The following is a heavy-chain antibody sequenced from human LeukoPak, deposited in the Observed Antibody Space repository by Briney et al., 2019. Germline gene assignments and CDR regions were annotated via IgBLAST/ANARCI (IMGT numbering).Heavy chain of an antibody. CDR1: GFTFSSYG. Sequence: GGSLRLSCAASGFTFSSYGMCWVRQAPGKGLEWVSAISGSGGSTYYADSVKGRFTISRDNSKDTLYLQMNSLRAEDTAVYYCATYYDSSGYYGYWGQGTLVTVS. V-gene: IGHV3-23*01. J-gene: IGHJ4*02. CDR2: ISGSGGST. CDR3: ATYYDSSGYYGY. D-gene: IGHD3-22*01.